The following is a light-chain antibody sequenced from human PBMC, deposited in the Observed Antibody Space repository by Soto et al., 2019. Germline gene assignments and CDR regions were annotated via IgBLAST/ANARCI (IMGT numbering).Light chain of an antibody. CDR3: QQRSNWPLT. V-gene: IGKV3-11*01. CDR1: QSVSSY. J-gene: IGKJ4*01. CDR2: DAS. Sequence: EIVLTPSPATLSVSPGERATLSCRASQSVSSYLASYQQTPGQAPRLLIYDASNRATGIPARFSGSGSVTDFTLTISSLEPEDFAVYYCQQRSNWPLTFGGGTKVAIK.